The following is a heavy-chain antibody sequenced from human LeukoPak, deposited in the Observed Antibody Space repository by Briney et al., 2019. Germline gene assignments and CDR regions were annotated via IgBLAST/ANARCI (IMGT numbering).Heavy chain of an antibody. CDR1: GFTFNSYG. V-gene: IGHV3-30*02. CDR3: AKLSLDDYGDYGDLDH. CDR2: IRYDGRNK. Sequence: PGGSLRLSCAASGFTFNSYGMHWVRQAPGKGLEWVAFIRYDGRNKYHVDSVKGRFTISRDNTKNTLYLQMNSLRADDTAVYYCAKLSLDDYGDYGDLDHWGQGTLVTVSS. D-gene: IGHD4-17*01. J-gene: IGHJ4*02.